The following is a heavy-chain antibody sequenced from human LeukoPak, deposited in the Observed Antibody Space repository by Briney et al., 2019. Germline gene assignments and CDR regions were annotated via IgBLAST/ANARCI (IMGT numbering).Heavy chain of an antibody. Sequence: PSETLSLTCTVSGGSISSSSYYWGWIRQPPGKGLEWIGSIYYSGSTYYNPSLKSRVTISVDTSKNQFSLKLNSMTAADTAVYYCAREETSTVWDWGQGTLVTVSS. J-gene: IGHJ4*02. CDR1: GGSISSSSYY. D-gene: IGHD3-16*01. V-gene: IGHV4-39*07. CDR3: AREETSTVWD. CDR2: IYYSGST.